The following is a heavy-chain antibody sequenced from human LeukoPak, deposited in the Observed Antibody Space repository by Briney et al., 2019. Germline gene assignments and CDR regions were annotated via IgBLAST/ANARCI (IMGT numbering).Heavy chain of an antibody. V-gene: IGHV4-61*08. CDR1: GGSISSGGYY. Sequence: PSETLSLTCTVSGGSISSGGYYWSWIRQPPGKGLEWIGYIYYSGSTNYNPSLKSRVTISVDTSKNQFSLKLSSVTAADTAVYYCARPDMVRGVIGAFDIWGQGTMVTVSS. CDR2: IYYSGST. D-gene: IGHD3-10*01. CDR3: ARPDMVRGVIGAFDI. J-gene: IGHJ3*02.